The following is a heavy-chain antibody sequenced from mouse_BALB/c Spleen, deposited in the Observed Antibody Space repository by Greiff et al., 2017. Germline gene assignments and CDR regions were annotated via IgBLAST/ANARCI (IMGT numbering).Heavy chain of an antibody. CDR2: ISYSGST. J-gene: IGHJ1*01. V-gene: IGHV3-2*02. Sequence: EVQLQQSGPGLVKPSQSLSLTCTVTGYSITSDYAWNWIRQFPGNKLEWMGYISYSGSTSYNPSLKSRISITRDTSKNQFFLQLNSVTTEDTATYYCANYYGQYFDVWGAGTTVTVSS. CDR3: ANYYGQYFDV. D-gene: IGHD1-2*01. CDR1: GYSITSDYA.